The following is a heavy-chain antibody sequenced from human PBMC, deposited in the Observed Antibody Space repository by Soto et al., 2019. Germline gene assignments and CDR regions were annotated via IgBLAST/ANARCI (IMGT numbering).Heavy chain of an antibody. CDR1: CGSISSGGYS. D-gene: IGHD3-22*01. CDR2: IYHSGST. CDR3: VRGYDSSGYGPFDY. V-gene: IGHV4-30-2*01. Sequence: SETLSLTCAVSCGSISSGGYSWSWIRQPPGKGLEWIGYIYHSGSTYYNPSLKSRVTISVDRSKNQFSLKLSSVTAADTAVYYCVRGYDSSGYGPFDYWGQGTLVTVSS. J-gene: IGHJ4*02.